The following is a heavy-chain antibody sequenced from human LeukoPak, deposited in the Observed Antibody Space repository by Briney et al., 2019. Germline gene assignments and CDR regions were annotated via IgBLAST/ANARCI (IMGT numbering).Heavy chain of an antibody. CDR2: ISSSSSTI. D-gene: IGHD4-17*01. J-gene: IGHJ4*02. CDR1: GFTFSSYS. V-gene: IGHV3-48*04. Sequence: GESLRLSCAASGFTFSSYSMNWVRQAPGKGLEWVSYISSSSSTIYYADSVKGRFTISRDNAKNSLYLQMNSLRAEDSAIYYCARPYGDYYFGYWGQGTLVTVSS. CDR3: ARPYGDYYFGY.